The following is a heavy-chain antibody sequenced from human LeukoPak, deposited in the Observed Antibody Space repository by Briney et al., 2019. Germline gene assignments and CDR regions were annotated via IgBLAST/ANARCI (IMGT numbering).Heavy chain of an antibody. V-gene: IGHV4-34*01. Sequence: SETLSLTCAVYGGSLSGYYWSWIRQSPGKGLEWIGEINDSGSTNYNPSLKSRVTISVDTSKNQFSLKLSSVTAADTAVYYCARGRSSLKRVFDYWGQGTLVTVSS. CDR3: ARGRSSLKRVFDY. CDR1: GGSLSGYY. J-gene: IGHJ4*02. CDR2: INDSGST.